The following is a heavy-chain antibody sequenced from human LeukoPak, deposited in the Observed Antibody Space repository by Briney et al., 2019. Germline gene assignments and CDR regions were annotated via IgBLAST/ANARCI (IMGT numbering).Heavy chain of an antibody. D-gene: IGHD4-23*01. V-gene: IGHV3-7*03. Sequence: PGGSLRLSCAASGFTFSSYWMSCVRRAPGKGLEWVANINQGGRETYYVDSVKGRFTISRDNAKNSLYLQMNSLRAEDTAVYYCARAGYGGALDYWGQGTLVTVSS. J-gene: IGHJ4*02. CDR2: INQGGRET. CDR1: GFTFSSYW. CDR3: ARAGYGGALDY.